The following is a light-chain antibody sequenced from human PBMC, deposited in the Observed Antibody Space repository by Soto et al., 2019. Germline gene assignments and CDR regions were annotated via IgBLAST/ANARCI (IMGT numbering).Light chain of an antibody. J-gene: IGKJ5*01. CDR3: QQYNNWPIT. Sequence: EVVLTQSPATLSVSPGERAIVSCRASQNVNTNLAWYQQKSGQVPRLLIYGASTGATAIPARFSGSGSGTEFTLTITSLQSEDFAVYYCQQYNNWPITFGQGTRLEIK. V-gene: IGKV3-15*01. CDR2: GAS. CDR1: QNVNTN.